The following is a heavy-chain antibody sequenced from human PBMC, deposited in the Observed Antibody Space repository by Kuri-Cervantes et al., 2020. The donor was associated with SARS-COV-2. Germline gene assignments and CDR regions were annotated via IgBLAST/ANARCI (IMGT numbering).Heavy chain of an antibody. D-gene: IGHD2/OR15-2a*01. J-gene: IGHJ5*02. CDR3: ASFSTRGDP. CDR2: IYYSGST. V-gene: IGHV4-39*01. CDR1: GGSISSSSYY. Sequence: SETLSLTCTVSGGSISSSSYYWGWIRQPPGKGLEWIGSIYYSGSTYYNPSLKSRVTISVDTSKNQFSLKLSSVTAADTAVYYCASFSTRGDPWGQGTLVTSPQ.